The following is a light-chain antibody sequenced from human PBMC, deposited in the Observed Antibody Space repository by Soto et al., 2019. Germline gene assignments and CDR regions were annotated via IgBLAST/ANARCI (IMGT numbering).Light chain of an antibody. CDR2: GNN. J-gene: IGLJ1*01. CDR3: QSYDDSLSAFYV. V-gene: IGLV1-40*01. Sequence: QSVLTQPPSVSGAPGQRITISCSGGSSNIGSRYDVHWYQQLPGTAPKLLIYGNNNRPSGVPDQFSGSKSGTSASLAITGLQAEDEADYYCQSYDDSLSAFYVFGTGTKLTVL. CDR1: SSNIGSRYD.